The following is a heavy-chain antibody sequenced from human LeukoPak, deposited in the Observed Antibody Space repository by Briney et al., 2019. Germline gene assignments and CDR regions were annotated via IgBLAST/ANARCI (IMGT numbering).Heavy chain of an antibody. J-gene: IGHJ5*02. Sequence: GGSLRLSCATSGFIFSGDSMIWVRQAPGQGLEWVSYISSSSSPIYYADSVKGRFTISRDNAKNSLYLQMNSLRAEDTAVYYCARGGGWFDPWGQGTLVTVSS. CDR3: ARGGGWFDP. CDR1: GFIFSGDS. V-gene: IGHV3-48*01. D-gene: IGHD3-10*01. CDR2: ISSSSSPI.